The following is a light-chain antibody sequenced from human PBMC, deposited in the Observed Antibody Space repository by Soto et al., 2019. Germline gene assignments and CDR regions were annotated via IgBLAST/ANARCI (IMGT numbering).Light chain of an antibody. Sequence: EIVLTQSPGTLSLSPGERATLSCRASQSVSSSYLAWYQQKPGQAPRLLIYGASSRATGIPDRFSGSGSGTDFTLTISRLEPEDFAVYYCQQYFLGTFGQGTKVEIK. CDR1: QSVSSSY. CDR2: GAS. V-gene: IGKV3-20*01. CDR3: QQYFLGT. J-gene: IGKJ1*01.